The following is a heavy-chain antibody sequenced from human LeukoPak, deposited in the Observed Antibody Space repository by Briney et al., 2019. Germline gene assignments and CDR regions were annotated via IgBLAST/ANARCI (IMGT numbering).Heavy chain of an antibody. CDR1: GYTSTGYY. CDR2: INPNTGGT. D-gene: IGHD4-23*01. CDR3: AREGMDYGGNSVFVL. Sequence: ASVKVSCKSSGYTSTGYYIHWVRQAPGQGLEWMGWINPNTGGTYYAQKFQGRVTWTSDTSITTAYMELSSLRSDDTAVYFCAREGMDYGGNSVFVLWGQGTLVTVSS. J-gene: IGHJ4*02. V-gene: IGHV1-2*02.